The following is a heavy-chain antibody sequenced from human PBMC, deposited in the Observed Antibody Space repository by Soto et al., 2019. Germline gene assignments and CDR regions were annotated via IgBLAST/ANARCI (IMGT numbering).Heavy chain of an antibody. D-gene: IGHD2-2*01. CDR2: IRGSGDST. CDR3: AKLPLPMQYFDY. Sequence: EVQVLQSGGGLVQPGGSLRLSCAAAGFTFSSYAMSWVRQAPGKGLEWVSVIRGSGDSTYYADSVKGRFTISRDNSKNTLYLQMSSLRAEDTAAYSCAKLPLPMQYFDYWGQGTLVTVSS. V-gene: IGHV3-23*01. J-gene: IGHJ4*02. CDR1: GFTFSSYA.